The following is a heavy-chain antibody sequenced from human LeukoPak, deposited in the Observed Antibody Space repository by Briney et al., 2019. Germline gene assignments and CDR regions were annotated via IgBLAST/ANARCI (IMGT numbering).Heavy chain of an antibody. CDR2: VSASGITT. Sequence: GGSLRLSCAASGFTFTNNAMSWVRQAPGGGLEWVSSVSASGITTYYADSVRGRFTIFRDNSENTLFLQMNSLGSEDTALYYCAKERGVGATAGSLATFDNWGQGTLVTVSS. CDR1: GFTFTNNA. D-gene: IGHD1-26*01. J-gene: IGHJ4*02. V-gene: IGHV3-23*01. CDR3: AKERGVGATAGSLATFDN.